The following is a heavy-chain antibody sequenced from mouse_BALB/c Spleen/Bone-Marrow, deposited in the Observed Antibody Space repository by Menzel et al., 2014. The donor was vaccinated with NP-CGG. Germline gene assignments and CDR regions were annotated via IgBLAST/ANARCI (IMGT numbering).Heavy chain of an antibody. CDR3: TRGGNWEDFDY. Sequence: EVQLQQSGGGLVQPGGSRKLSCAASGFTFSSFGMHWVRQAPERGLEWVAYISSGSSTIFYADTVKGRFTISRDNPKNTLFLQMTSLRSEDTAMYYCTRGGNWEDFDYWGQGTTLTVSS. CDR1: GFTFSSFG. V-gene: IGHV5-17*02. D-gene: IGHD4-1*01. J-gene: IGHJ2*01. CDR2: ISSGSSTI.